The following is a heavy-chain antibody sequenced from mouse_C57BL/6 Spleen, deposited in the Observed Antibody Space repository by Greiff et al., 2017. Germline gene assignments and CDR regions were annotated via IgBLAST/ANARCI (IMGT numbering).Heavy chain of an antibody. CDR1: GFNIKDDY. CDR3: TRDDGYFDV. CDR2: IDPENGDT. V-gene: IGHV14-4*01. J-gene: IGHJ1*03. D-gene: IGHD2-12*01. Sequence: EVKLVESGAELVRPGASVKLSCTASGFNIKDDYMHWVKQRPEQGLEWIGWIDPENGDTEYASKFQGKATITADTSSNTAYLQLSSLTSEDTAAYYCTRDDGYFDVWGTGTTVTVSS.